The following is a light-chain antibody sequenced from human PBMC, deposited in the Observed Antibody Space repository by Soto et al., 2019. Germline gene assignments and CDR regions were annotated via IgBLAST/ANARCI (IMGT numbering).Light chain of an antibody. Sequence: QSALTQPASVSGSPGQSNTISCTGTSSDVGGYNYVSWYQQHPGKAPKLIIYEVTNRPSGVSNRFSGSKSDSTASLTIAGLQSEDEAEYYCSSFTSSSTRVFGTGTKLTVL. J-gene: IGLJ1*01. CDR1: SSDVGGYNY. V-gene: IGLV2-14*03. CDR3: SSFTSSSTRV. CDR2: EVT.